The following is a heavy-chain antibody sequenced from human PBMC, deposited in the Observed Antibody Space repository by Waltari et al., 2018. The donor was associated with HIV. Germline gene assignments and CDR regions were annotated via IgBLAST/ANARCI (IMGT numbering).Heavy chain of an antibody. J-gene: IGHJ4*02. Sequence: QLPIEASGQGLVKPSETLSLNCSVSVSASRSVSDYCCGVRQPPGKGREWIGGIKYSDTTNHNPPIKRRRTISGGTSKKRISLKLNSGTASDAATYYCGRNPSELLGDYWGEGTMVTVSS. CDR3: GRNPSELLGDY. D-gene: IGHD3-10*01. V-gene: IGHV4-39*01. CDR2: IKYSDTT. CDR1: VSASRSVSDY.